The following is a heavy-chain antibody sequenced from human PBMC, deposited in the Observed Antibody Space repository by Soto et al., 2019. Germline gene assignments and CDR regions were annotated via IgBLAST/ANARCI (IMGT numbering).Heavy chain of an antibody. Sequence: SVKVSCKASGGTFSSYAISWVRQAPGQGLEWMGGIIPIFGTANYAQKFQGRVTITADESTSTAYMELSSLRSEDTAVYYCARGRQRWGLLHYYYGMDVWGQGTTVTVSS. CDR3: ARGRQRWGLLHYYYGMDV. D-gene: IGHD1-26*01. J-gene: IGHJ6*02. CDR1: GGTFSSYA. CDR2: IIPIFGTA. V-gene: IGHV1-69*13.